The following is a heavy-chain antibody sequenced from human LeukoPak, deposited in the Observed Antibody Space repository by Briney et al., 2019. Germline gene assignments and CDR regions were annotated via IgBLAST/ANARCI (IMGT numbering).Heavy chain of an antibody. J-gene: IGHJ4*02. CDR2: ISGSGLST. CDR1: GFTFSTYA. D-gene: IGHD6-13*01. V-gene: IGHV3-23*01. Sequence: PGGSLRLSCAASGFTFSTYAMSWVRQAPGKGLEWVSIISGSGLSTFYADSVKGRFTVSRDNSKNTVYLEVNSLRVEDTAVYYCAKAVSSSWYYFDYWGQGTLVTVSS. CDR3: AKAVSSSWYYFDY.